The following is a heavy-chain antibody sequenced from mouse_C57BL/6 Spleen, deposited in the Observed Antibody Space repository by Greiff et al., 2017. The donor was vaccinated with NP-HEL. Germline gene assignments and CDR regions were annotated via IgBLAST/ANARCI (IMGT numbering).Heavy chain of an antibody. D-gene: IGHD1-1*01. CDR3: ARAIYYYGSSWAY. V-gene: IGHV5-17*01. CDR1: GFTFSDYG. Sequence: DVKLVESGGGLVKPGGSLKLSCAASGFTFSDYGMHWVRQAPEKGLEWVAYISSGSSTIYYADTVKGRFTISRDNAKNTLFLQMTSLRSEDTAMYYCARAIYYYGSSWAYWGQGTLVTVSA. J-gene: IGHJ3*01. CDR2: ISSGSSTI.